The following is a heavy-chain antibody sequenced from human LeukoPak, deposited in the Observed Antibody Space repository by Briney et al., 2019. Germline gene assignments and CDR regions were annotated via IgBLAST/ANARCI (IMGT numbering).Heavy chain of an antibody. CDR2: INPNSGGT. CDR1: GYTFTGYY. J-gene: IGHJ4*02. D-gene: IGHD6-6*01. V-gene: IGHV1-2*02. Sequence: GASVKVSCKASGYTFTGYYMHWVRQAPGQGLEWMGWINPNSGGTNYAQKFQGRVTMTRDTSISTAYMELSSLRSEDMAVYYCARAPDMVAAPFDYWGQGTLVTVSS. CDR3: ARAPDMVAAPFDY.